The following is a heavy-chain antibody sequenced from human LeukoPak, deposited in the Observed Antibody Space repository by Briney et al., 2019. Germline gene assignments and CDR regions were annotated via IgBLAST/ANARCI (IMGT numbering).Heavy chain of an antibody. Sequence: PSETLSLTCTVSGGSISGYYWSWIRQPPGKGLEWIGEINHSGSTNYNPSLRRRVTISVDTSKNQFSLKLSSVTAADTAVYYCARTRYYYNSRSYGAPYYFDYWGQGTLVTVSS. CDR2: INHSGST. V-gene: IGHV4-34*01. D-gene: IGHD3-10*01. CDR3: ARTRYYYNSRSYGAPYYFDY. J-gene: IGHJ4*02. CDR1: GGSISGYY.